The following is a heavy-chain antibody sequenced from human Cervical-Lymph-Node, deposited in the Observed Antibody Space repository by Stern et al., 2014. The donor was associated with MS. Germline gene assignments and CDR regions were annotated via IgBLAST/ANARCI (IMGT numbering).Heavy chain of an antibody. Sequence: QVQLVQSGAEVKKPGASVRVSCKASGYTFSTYAVHWVRQAPGQRLEWIGWINAGNGNTKYSQKFQGRVTITTDTSASTAYMDLSSLRFEDTAVYYFARTASWAFDSWGQGTLVTVS. D-gene: IGHD2-2*01. CDR1: GYTFSTYA. CDR3: ARTASWAFDS. V-gene: IGHV1-3*01. J-gene: IGHJ4*02. CDR2: INAGNGNT.